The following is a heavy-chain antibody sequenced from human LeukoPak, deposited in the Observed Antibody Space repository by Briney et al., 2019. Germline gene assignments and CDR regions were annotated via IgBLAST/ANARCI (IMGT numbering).Heavy chain of an antibody. D-gene: IGHD3-22*01. CDR3: ARRAIYYDSSGYSPNYYYYMDA. CDR2: INWNGGST. V-gene: IGHV3-20*04. J-gene: IGHJ6*03. CDR1: GFTFDDYG. Sequence: PGGSLRLSCAASGFTFDDYGMSWVRQAPGKGLEWVSGINWNGGSTGYADSVKGRFTISRDNAKNSLYLQMNSLRAEDTALYYCARRAIYYDSSGYSPNYYYYMDAWGKGTTVTVSS.